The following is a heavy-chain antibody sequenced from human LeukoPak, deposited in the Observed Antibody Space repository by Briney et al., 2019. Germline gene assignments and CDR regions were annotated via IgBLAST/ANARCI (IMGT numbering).Heavy chain of an antibody. Sequence: XXXRQAPGXXXXWVSAISGSGGSTYYADSVKGRFTISRDXSKNXLYLQMNSLRAEDTAVYYCXXXXSXXXXTGGQGXLXTVSS. J-gene: IGHJ4*02. V-gene: IGHV3-23*01. CDR3: XXXXSXXXXT. CDR2: ISGSGGST.